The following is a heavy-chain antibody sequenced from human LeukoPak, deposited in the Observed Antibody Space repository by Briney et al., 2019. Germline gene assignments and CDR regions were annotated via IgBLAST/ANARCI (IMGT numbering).Heavy chain of an antibody. V-gene: IGHV1-69*13. Sequence: SVKVSCKASGYTFTSYGISWVRQAPGQGLEWMGGIIPIFGTANYAQKFQGRVTITADESTSTAYMELSSLRSEDTAVYYCASGSGTAYYYYYGMDVWGQGTTVTVSS. CDR1: GYTFTSYG. D-gene: IGHD3-10*01. CDR3: ASGSGTAYYYYYGMDV. CDR2: IIPIFGTA. J-gene: IGHJ6*02.